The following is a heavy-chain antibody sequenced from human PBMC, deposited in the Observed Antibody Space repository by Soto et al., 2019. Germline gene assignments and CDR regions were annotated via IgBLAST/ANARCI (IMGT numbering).Heavy chain of an antibody. Sequence: RASVKVSCKASGGTFSSYAISWVRQAPGQGLEWMGGIIPIFGTANYAQKFQGRVTITADKSTSTAYMELSSLRSEDTAVYYCAREPLDYDAFDIWGQGTMVTVSS. CDR3: AREPLDYDAFDI. J-gene: IGHJ3*02. D-gene: IGHD3-16*01. V-gene: IGHV1-69*06. CDR2: IIPIFGTA. CDR1: GGTFSSYA.